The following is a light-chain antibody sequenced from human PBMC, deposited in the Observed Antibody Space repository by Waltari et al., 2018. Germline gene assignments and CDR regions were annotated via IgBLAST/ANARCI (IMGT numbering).Light chain of an antibody. CDR2: GVS. V-gene: IGKV3-15*01. Sequence: EIVMTQSPATLSVSPGERATLSCRASQSIGRHLAWYQQTPGQGPRLLIYGVSTRATGIPARFSGRGSGTEFTLTISSLQSEDFAVYFCQQYDNWPRTFGQGTKVEI. J-gene: IGKJ1*01. CDR3: QQYDNWPRT. CDR1: QSIGRH.